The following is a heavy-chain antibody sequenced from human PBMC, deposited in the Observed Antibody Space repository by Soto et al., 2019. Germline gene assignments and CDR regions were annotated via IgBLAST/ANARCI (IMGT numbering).Heavy chain of an antibody. V-gene: IGHV3-73*02. J-gene: IGHJ4*02. D-gene: IGHD2-15*01. Sequence: EVVLVESGGGLVQPGGSLKLSCAASGFRFTGSAIHWVRQAPGKGLEWVGLIRNRPNSHATAYAESLKGRVTISRDDSRNTSYLQVKSLKSEDTAVYFCTRACSGGSCYSTSDFDYWGQGTLVTVSS. CDR2: IRNRPNSHAT. CDR3: TRACSGGSCYSTSDFDY. CDR1: GFRFTGSA.